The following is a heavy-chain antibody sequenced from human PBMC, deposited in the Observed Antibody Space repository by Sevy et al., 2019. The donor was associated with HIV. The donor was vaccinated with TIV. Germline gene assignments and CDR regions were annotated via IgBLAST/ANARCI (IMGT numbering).Heavy chain of an antibody. CDR3: ARGGQRPRYYDSSEGHFDL. CDR1: GFTFDDFG. CDR2: INWNGGRS. V-gene: IGHV3-20*04. Sequence: GGSLRLSCAASGFTFDDFGMSWVRQAPGKGLEWVSAINWNGGRSAYGDSVKGRFTISRDNAKNSLGLQMNSLRVEDTAFYYGARGGQRPRYYDSSEGHFDLWGQGTLVTVSS. D-gene: IGHD3-22*01. J-gene: IGHJ4*02.